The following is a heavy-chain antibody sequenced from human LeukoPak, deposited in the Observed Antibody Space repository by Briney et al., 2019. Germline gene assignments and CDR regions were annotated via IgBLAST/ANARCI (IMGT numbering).Heavy chain of an antibody. V-gene: IGHV3-53*05. J-gene: IGHJ4*02. Sequence: GGSLRLSCAASGFTVSTNYMNWVRQAPGKGLEWVSVVYYGGSTYYADSVKGRFTISRDNSKNTLYLQMNSLRAEDTAVYYCARYYYDSSGYWGHFDYWGQGTLVTVSS. CDR3: ARYYYDSSGYWGHFDY. D-gene: IGHD3-22*01. CDR2: VYYGGST. CDR1: GFTVSTNY.